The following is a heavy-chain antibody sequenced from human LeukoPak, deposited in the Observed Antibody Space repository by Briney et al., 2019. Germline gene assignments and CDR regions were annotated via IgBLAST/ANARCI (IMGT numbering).Heavy chain of an antibody. CDR3: AKRGVQGYMDV. D-gene: IGHD1-26*01. CDR2: INGDGEFT. CDR1: GFSFGGFY. V-gene: IGHV3-23*01. Sequence: PGGSLRLSCADSGFSFGGFYMHWIRQAPGKGLEWVSTINGDGEFTFYAASGKGRFTISRDNSKNTLILQMTSLRAEDTALYYCAKRGVQGYMDVWGKGTTVIVSS. J-gene: IGHJ6*03.